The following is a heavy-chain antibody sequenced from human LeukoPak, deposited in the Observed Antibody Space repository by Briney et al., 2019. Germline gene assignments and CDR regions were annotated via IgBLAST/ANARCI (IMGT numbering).Heavy chain of an antibody. CDR2: ISYDGSNK. D-gene: IGHD6-13*01. V-gene: IGHV3-30*18. CDR1: GFTFSSYG. Sequence: GGSLRLSCAASGFTFSSYGMHWIRQAPGKGLEWVAVISYDGSNKYYADSVKGRFTISRDNSKNTLYLQMNSLRAEDTAVYYCAKESYSTSWQLDSWGQGTLVTVSS. CDR3: AKESYSTSWQLDS. J-gene: IGHJ4*02.